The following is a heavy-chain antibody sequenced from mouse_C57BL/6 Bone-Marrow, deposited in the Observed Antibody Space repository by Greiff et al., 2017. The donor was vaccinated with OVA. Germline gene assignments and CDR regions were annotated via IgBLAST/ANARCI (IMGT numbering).Heavy chain of an antibody. CDR2: IWSGGST. J-gene: IGHJ3*01. CDR3: ARDYGSSPFAY. D-gene: IGHD1-1*01. V-gene: IGHV2-2*01. Sequence: VQLKESGPGLVQPSQSLSITCTVSGFSLTSYGVHWVRQSPGKGLEWLGVIWSGGSTDYTAAFISRLSISKDNSKSQVFFKMNSLQADDTAIYYCARDYGSSPFAYWGQGTLVTVSA. CDR1: GFSLTSYG.